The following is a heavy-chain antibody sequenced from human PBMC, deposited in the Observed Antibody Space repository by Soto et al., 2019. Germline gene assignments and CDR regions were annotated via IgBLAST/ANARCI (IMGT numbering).Heavy chain of an antibody. J-gene: IGHJ6*02. D-gene: IGHD6-6*01. Sequence: EVQLLESGGGLVQPGGSLRLSCAASGFTFSSYAMSWVRQAPGKGLEWVSAISGSGGSTYYADSVKGRFTISRDNSKNTLYLQMKSLRAEDTAVYYCLRGGQLAYHYYYYGMDVWGQGNTVTVSS. CDR2: ISGSGGST. CDR1: GFTFSSYA. V-gene: IGHV3-23*01. CDR3: LRGGQLAYHYYYYGMDV.